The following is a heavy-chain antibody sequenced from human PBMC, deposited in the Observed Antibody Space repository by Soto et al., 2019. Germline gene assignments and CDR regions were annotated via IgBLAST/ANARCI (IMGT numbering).Heavy chain of an antibody. CDR3: AREVKSAAASDAFDT. V-gene: IGHV4-31*03. D-gene: IGHD2-15*01. Sequence: SETLSLTCTVSGGSISSDNYFWSWIRQHPGKGLEWIGYIDYIGRAYYNPSLKSRVTTSVDTSKNQFSLRLSSVTVADTATYYCAREVKSAAASDAFDTWGQGTVVTVSS. CDR2: IDYIGRA. CDR1: GGSISSDNYF. J-gene: IGHJ3*02.